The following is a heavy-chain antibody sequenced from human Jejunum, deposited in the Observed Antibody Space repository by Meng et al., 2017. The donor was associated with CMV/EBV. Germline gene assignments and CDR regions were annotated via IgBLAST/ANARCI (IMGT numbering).Heavy chain of an antibody. Sequence: FGFRVSSTYMSWVRRARGEGLEWVAVVYTDGDTYHADSVKGRFTMSRDNSQNTLYLQMNNLRADDTAVYYCARDRTGSYYGTDVWGRGTTVTVSS. D-gene: IGHD2-15*01. J-gene: IGHJ6*02. V-gene: IGHV3-53*01. CDR3: ARDRTGSYYGTDV. CDR1: GFRVSSTY. CDR2: VYTDGDT.